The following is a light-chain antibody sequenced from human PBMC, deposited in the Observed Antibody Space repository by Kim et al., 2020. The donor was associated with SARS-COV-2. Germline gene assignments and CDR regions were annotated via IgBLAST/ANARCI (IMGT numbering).Light chain of an antibody. V-gene: IGLV3-19*01. CDR2: GEN. Sequence: ALGQTVRITCQGDILRNYYATWYQQKPGQAPVVVIYGENKRPSGIPDRFSGSTSGNTASLTITGARAEDEADYHCDSRDSSGYQVVFGAGTQLTVL. CDR1: ILRNYY. CDR3: DSRDSSGYQVV. J-gene: IGLJ2*01.